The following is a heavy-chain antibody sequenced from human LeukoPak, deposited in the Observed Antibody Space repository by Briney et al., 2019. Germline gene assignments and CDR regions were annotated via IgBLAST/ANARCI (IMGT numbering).Heavy chain of an antibody. J-gene: IGHJ4*02. V-gene: IGHV4-4*07. D-gene: IGHD3-22*01. CDR3: ARDDSSRDDSGGYHY. CDR1: GDSINSYH. CDR2: IHMSGST. Sequence: ASETLSLTCTVSGDSINSYHWSWIRQPAGKGLEWTGRIHMSGSTNYNPSLRSRVAISMDNSKNQFSLKLKSVTAADTAVYYCARDDSSRDDSGGYHYWGQGTLVTISS.